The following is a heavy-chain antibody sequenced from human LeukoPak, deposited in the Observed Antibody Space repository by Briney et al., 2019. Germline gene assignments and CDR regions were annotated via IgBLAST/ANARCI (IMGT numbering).Heavy chain of an antibody. CDR1: GYTFTCYY. D-gene: IGHD3-22*01. J-gene: IGHJ6*03. CDR2: INPNSGGT. CDR3: ARLGITMIDYYYYMDV. Sequence: ASVTVSCKASGYTFTCYYMHWVRQAPGQGLEWMGWINPNSGGTNYAQKFQGRVTMTRDTSISTAYMELSRLRSDDTAVYYCARLGITMIDYYYYMDVWGKGTTVTVSS. V-gene: IGHV1-2*02.